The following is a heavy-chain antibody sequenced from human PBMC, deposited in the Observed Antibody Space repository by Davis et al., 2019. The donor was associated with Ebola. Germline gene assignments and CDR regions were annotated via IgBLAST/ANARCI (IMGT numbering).Heavy chain of an antibody. Sequence: MPGGPLRLSCAVSGDSISSSYWWNWVRQAPGKGLEWIGEIFHSGSTNYNPSLRSRVTISVDKSKNLFSLEMTSVTAADTAVYFCARVGLAGTTIDIWGQGTMVTVSS. CDR1: GDSISSSYW. D-gene: IGHD1-7*01. J-gene: IGHJ3*02. V-gene: IGHV4-4*01. CDR3: ARVGLAGTTIDI. CDR2: IFHSGST.